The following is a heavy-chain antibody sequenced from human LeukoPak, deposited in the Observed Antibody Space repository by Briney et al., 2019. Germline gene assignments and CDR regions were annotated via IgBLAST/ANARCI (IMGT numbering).Heavy chain of an antibody. CDR2: IYYSGST. CDR1: GGSISSSSYY. J-gene: IGHJ4*02. V-gene: IGHV4-39*07. D-gene: IGHD4-17*01. CDR3: ARAWATVTRWGFDY. Sequence: SETLSLTCTVSGGSISSSSYYWGWIRQPPGKGLEWIGSIYYSGSTYYNPSLKSRVTISVDTSKNQFSLKLSSVTAADTAVYYWARAWATVTRWGFDYWGQGNLVTGSS.